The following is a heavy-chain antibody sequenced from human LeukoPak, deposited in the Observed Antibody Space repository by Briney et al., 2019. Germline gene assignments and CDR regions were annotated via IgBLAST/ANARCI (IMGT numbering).Heavy chain of an antibody. CDR3: AKGGIAAAGTSFYFDY. D-gene: IGHD6-13*01. CDR2: ISGSGSGT. CDR1: GFTFSSYA. J-gene: IGHJ4*02. V-gene: IGHV3-23*01. Sequence: PGGSLRLSCAASGFTFSSYAMSWVRQAPGKGLEWVSGISGSGSGTYYPDPVKGRFTVSRDNSKNTLYLQMNSLRAEDTAVYYCAKGGIAAAGTSFYFDYWGQGTLVTVSS.